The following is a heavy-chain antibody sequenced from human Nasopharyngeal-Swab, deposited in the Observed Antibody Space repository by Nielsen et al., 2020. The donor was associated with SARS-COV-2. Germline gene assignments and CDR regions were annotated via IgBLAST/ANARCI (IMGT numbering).Heavy chain of an antibody. D-gene: IGHD2-15*01. CDR1: GFTFSSYA. V-gene: IGHV3-30-3*01. CDR3: TRGVVVVAAKDAFDI. CDR2: ISYDGSNK. Sequence: SCAASGFTFSSYAMHWVRQAPGKGLEWVAVISYDGSNKYYADSVKGRFTISRDNSKNTLYLQMNSLRAEDTAVYYCTRGVVVVAAKDAFDIWGQGTMVTVSS. J-gene: IGHJ3*02.